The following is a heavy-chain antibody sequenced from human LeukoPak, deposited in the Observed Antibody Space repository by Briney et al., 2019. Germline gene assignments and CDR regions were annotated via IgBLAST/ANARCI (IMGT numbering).Heavy chain of an antibody. Sequence: GGSLRLSCVVSGFTFDDYTMHWVRQTPGKGLEWVSGITWSGGIIGYADAVRGRFSISRDNARNSLYLEMNSLKTEDTALYYCVKDSEESTSLDAAFDMWGQGTMVTVSS. J-gene: IGHJ3*02. CDR3: VKDSEESTSLDAAFDM. CDR1: GFTFDDYT. D-gene: IGHD2-2*01. V-gene: IGHV3-9*01. CDR2: ITWSGGII.